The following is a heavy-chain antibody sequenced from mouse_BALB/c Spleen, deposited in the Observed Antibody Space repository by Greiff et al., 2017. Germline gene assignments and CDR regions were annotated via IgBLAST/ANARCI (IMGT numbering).Heavy chain of an antibody. D-gene: IGHD3-1*01. CDR2: INPSTGYT. CDR3: ARSGGDWYFDV. J-gene: IGHJ1*01. CDR1: GYTFTSYW. V-gene: IGHV1-7*01. Sequence: VQLQQSGAELAKPGASVKMSCKASGYTFTSYWMHWVKQRPGQGLEWIGYINPSTGYTEYNQKFKDKATLTVDKSSSTAYMQLKSLTSEDSAVYYCARSGGDWYFDVWGAGTTVTVSS.